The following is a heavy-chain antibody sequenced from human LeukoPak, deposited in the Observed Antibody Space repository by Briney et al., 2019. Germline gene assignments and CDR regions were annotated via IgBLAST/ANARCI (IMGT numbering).Heavy chain of an antibody. D-gene: IGHD7-27*01. CDR1: GFPFSSYA. Sequence: GGSLRLSCAASGFPFSSYAMHWVRQAPGKGLEWVAFIRHDGGNKYHRDSVKGRFTISRDNSKNTLYLQMNSLRAEDTAVYYCTKVRLLGALDDAFDVWGQGTMVTVSS. J-gene: IGHJ3*01. V-gene: IGHV3-30*02. CDR3: TKVRLLGALDDAFDV. CDR2: IRHDGGNK.